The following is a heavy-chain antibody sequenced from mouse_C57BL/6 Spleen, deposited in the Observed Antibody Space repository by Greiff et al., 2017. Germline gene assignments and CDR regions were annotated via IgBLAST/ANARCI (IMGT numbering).Heavy chain of an antibody. V-gene: IGHV1-18*01. Sequence: EVQLQQSGPELVKPGASVKIPRKASGYTFTDYNMDWVKQSHGKSLEWIGDINPNNGGTIYNQKFKGKATLTVDKSSSTAYMELRSLTSEDTAVYYCARGLHYFDYWGQGTTLTVSS. J-gene: IGHJ2*01. D-gene: IGHD2-4*01. CDR3: ARGLHYFDY. CDR2: INPNNGGT. CDR1: GYTFTDYN.